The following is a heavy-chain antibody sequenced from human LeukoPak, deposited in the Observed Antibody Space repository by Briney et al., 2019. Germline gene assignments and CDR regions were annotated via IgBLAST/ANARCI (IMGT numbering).Heavy chain of an antibody. CDR1: RGTFSSYA. V-gene: IGHV1-69*05. CDR3: ARGYCSSTSCQYFQH. CDR2: IIPIFGTA. Sequence: GASVKVSCKASRGTFSSYAISWVRQAPGQGLEWMGGIIPIFGTANYAQKFQGRVTITTDESTSTAYMELSSLRSEDTAVYYCARGYCSSTSCQYFQHWGQGTLVTVSS. D-gene: IGHD2-2*01. J-gene: IGHJ1*01.